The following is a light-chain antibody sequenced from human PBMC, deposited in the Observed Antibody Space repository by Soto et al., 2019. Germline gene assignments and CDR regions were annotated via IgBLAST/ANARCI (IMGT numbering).Light chain of an antibody. CDR2: GAS. Sequence: EIVLTQSPGTLSLSPGERATLSCRASQSVSSSSLAWYQQRPGQAPRLLIYGASSRATGIPDNFSGSGSGTDFTLTISRLEPEDFAVYYCQQYGSSPITFGQGTRLEI. CDR3: QQYGSSPIT. J-gene: IGKJ5*01. V-gene: IGKV3-20*01. CDR1: QSVSSSS.